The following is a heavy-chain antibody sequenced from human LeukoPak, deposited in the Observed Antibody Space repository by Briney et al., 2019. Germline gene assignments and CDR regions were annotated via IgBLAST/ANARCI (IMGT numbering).Heavy chain of an antibody. CDR2: ISGSGCST. CDR1: GFTFISYA. V-gene: IGHV3-23*01. D-gene: IGHD6-13*01. J-gene: IGHJ5*02. CDR3: AKSLVAAATNWFDP. Sequence: PGGSLRLSCAASGFTFISYAMSWVRQAPGKGVEWVSSISGSGCSTYYADSAKGRFTIYRENYKHTMYLQMNSMRAEDPAVYYCAKSLVAAATNWFDPWGQGTLVTVSS.